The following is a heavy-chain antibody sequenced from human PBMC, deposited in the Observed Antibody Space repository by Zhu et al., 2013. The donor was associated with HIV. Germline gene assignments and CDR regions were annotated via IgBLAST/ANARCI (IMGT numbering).Heavy chain of an antibody. CDR3: ARDRYYNLRGYYYESAD. CDR2: INPNSGGT. Sequence: SCKASGYTFTGYYMHWVRQAPGQGLEWMGWINPNSGGTNYAQKFQGRVTMTRDTSISTAYMELSRLRSDDTAVYYCARDRYYNLRGYYYESADWGQGTLVTVSS. J-gene: IGHJ4*02. D-gene: IGHD3-22*01. V-gene: IGHV1-2*02. CDR1: GYTFTGYY.